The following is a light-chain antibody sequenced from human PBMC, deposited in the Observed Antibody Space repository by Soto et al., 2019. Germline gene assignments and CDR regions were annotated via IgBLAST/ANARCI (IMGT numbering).Light chain of an antibody. CDR2: EVS. V-gene: IGLV2-14*01. CDR1: NSDIGGYKY. CDR3: SSYTSSGTLVV. Sequence: QSALTQPASVSGSPGQSITISCTGTNSDIGGYKYVSWYQHHPGKAPKLLIYEVSSRPSGVSSRFSGSKSDYTASLTISGLQAEDEAHYYCSSYTSSGTLVVFGGGTKLTVL. J-gene: IGLJ2*01.